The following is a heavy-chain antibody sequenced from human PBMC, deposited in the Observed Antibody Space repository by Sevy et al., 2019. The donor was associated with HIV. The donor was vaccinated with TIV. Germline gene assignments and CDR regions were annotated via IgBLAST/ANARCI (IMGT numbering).Heavy chain of an antibody. CDR2: ISWNSGSI. J-gene: IGHJ3*02. D-gene: IGHD3-10*01. CDR3: AKDTAQYYYGSGTSGGAFDI. Sequence: GGSLRLSCAASGFTFDDYAMHWVRQAPGKGLEWVSGISWNSGSIGYADSVKGRFTISRDNAKNSLYLQMNSLRAEDTAFYYCAKDTAQYYYGSGTSGGAFDIWGQWTMVTVSS. CDR1: GFTFDDYA. V-gene: IGHV3-9*01.